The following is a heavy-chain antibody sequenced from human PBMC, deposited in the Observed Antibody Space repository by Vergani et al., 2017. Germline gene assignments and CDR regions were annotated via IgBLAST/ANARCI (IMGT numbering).Heavy chain of an antibody. Sequence: QVQLVQSGADVKKPGASVKVSCKASGYTFTDYYMHWVRQAPGQGLEFMGWINTNSGNPTYAPGFTGRFVFSLDTSVSTAYLQISGLKAEDSAVYYCARGRQWRLTEYLYGMDVWGQGTTVTVSS. CDR1: GYTFTDYY. V-gene: IGHV7-4-1*02. CDR3: ARGRQWRLTEYLYGMDV. D-gene: IGHD6-19*01. CDR2: INTNSGNP. J-gene: IGHJ6*02.